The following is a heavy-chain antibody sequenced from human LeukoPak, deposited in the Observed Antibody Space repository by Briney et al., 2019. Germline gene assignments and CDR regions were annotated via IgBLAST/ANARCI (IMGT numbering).Heavy chain of an antibody. CDR1: GFTFRSYD. V-gene: IGHV3-48*01. CDR3: ARAFDY. Sequence: GGSLRLSCAASGFTFRSYDMNWVRQAPGKGLEWVSYISSSGSIYNADSVKGRFTISRDNAKNSLYLQMNSLRAEDTAVYYCARAFDYWGQGTLVTVSS. CDR2: ISSSGSI. J-gene: IGHJ4*02.